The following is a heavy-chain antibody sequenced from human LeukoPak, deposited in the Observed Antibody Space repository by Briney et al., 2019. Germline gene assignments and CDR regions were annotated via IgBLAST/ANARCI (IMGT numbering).Heavy chain of an antibody. CDR1: GGSSSSGDYF. CDR3: ARAGIGIEVAGTIHNWFDP. D-gene: IGHD6-19*01. J-gene: IGHJ5*02. Sequence: SETLSLTCTVSGGSSSSGDYFWNWIRQTPGKGLEWIGYIYYSGSTYYNPSLRSRVSISVDTSKNQFSLKLTSVTAADTAVYYCARAGIGIEVAGTIHNWFDPWGQGTQVTVSS. CDR2: IYYSGST. V-gene: IGHV4-30-4*08.